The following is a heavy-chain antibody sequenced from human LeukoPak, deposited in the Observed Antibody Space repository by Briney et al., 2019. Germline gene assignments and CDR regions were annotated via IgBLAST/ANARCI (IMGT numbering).Heavy chain of an antibody. CDR2: IKEDGSAK. CDR1: GFTFSNYW. Sequence: GGSLRLSCAASGFTFSNYWMGWVGQAPGKGLEWVANIKEDGSAKYYVDSVKGRFTISRDNAKNSLYLRMNSLRAEDTAVYYCYGAVAGDDFDSWGQGTLVTVSS. CDR3: YGAVAGDDFDS. J-gene: IGHJ4*02. V-gene: IGHV3-7*01. D-gene: IGHD6-19*01.